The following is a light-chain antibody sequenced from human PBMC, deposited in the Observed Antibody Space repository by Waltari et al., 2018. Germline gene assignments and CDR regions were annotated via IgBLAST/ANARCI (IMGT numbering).Light chain of an antibody. CDR3: YSTDISGNHRV. V-gene: IGLV3-10*01. CDR2: EDS. CDR1: ALPKKF. J-gene: IGLJ3*02. Sequence: SYELTQPPSVSVSPGQTARITCSGDALPKKFAFWDQQKSGQAPVLVIYEDSDRPSGSPERVSGASSGTMATLSITGAQVEDEADYYCYSTDISGNHRVFGGGTKLTVL.